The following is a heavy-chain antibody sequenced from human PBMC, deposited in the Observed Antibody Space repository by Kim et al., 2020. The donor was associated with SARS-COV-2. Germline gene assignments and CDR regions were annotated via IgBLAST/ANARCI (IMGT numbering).Heavy chain of an antibody. CDR3: TRSEGRGSWHQFDY. CDR1: SDSISSYY. V-gene: IGHV4-59*01. J-gene: IGHJ4*02. CDR2: FYYSGST. D-gene: IGHD6-13*01. Sequence: SETLSLTCTVSSDSISSYYWSWIRQLPGKGLEWLGYFYYSGSTDYNPSLKSRVTISWDTSKNQVSLDVTSVSAADTAVYYCTRSEGRGSWHQFDYWGQGMLGTVSS.